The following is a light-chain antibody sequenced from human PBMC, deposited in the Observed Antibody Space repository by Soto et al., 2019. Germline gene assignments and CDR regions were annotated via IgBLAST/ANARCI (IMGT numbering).Light chain of an antibody. V-gene: IGKV3-20*01. Sequence: EIMLMQSPGTLSLSPGERATLSCRASQTMTRAYVAWYQQKPGQAPRLLIYGASTRATGIPARFSGSRSGTDFTLPLSRLQSEAFAVYYCQQCSIGRTFGQGTKVDIK. CDR2: GAS. J-gene: IGKJ1*01. CDR1: QTMTRAY. CDR3: QQCSIGRT.